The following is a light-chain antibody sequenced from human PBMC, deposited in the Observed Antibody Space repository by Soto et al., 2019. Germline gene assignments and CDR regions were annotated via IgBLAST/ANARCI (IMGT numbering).Light chain of an antibody. J-gene: IGLJ2*01. Sequence: QLVLTQSPSASASLGPSVKLTCTLSSGHSSYAIAWHQQQPEKGPRYLMKLNSDGSHSKGDGIPDRFSGSSSGAERYLTISSLQSEDEADYYCQTWGTDIVVFGGGTKLTVL. CDR1: SGHSSYA. CDR3: QTWGTDIVV. CDR2: LNSDGSH. V-gene: IGLV4-69*01.